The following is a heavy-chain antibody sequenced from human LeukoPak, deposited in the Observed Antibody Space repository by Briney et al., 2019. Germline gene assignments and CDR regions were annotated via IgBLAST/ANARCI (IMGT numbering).Heavy chain of an antibody. J-gene: IGHJ4*02. V-gene: IGHV4-34*01. Sequence: SETLSLTCAVYGGSFSGYYWSWIRQPPGKGLEWIGEINHSGSTNYNPSLKSRVTISVDTSKNQFSLKLSSGTAADTAVYCSARGGYNRYWGQGTLVTVSS. CDR1: GGSFSGYY. CDR3: ARGGYNRY. CDR2: INHSGST. D-gene: IGHD5-24*01.